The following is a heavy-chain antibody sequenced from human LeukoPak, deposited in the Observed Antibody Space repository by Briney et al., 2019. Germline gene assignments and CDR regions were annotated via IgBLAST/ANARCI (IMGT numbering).Heavy chain of an antibody. CDR2: ISGSGGST. J-gene: IGHJ4*02. CDR3: AKVSSYGLYHFDD. V-gene: IGHV3-23*01. Sequence: GGSLRLSCAASGFTFSSYAMSWVRQAPGKGLEWVSGISGSGGSTYYADSVKGRFTISRDNSKNTLYLQMNSLRAEDTAVYYCAKVSSYGLYHFDDWGQGTLVTVSS. D-gene: IGHD5-18*01. CDR1: GFTFSSYA.